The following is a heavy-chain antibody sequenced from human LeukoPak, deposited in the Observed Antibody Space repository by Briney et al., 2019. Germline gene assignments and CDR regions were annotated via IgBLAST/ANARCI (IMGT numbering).Heavy chain of an antibody. Sequence: PGGSLTLSCAASGFTCSSYTMSWLGQAPGKGLEWVSAISGSGGSTYYADSVKGRFTISRDNSKNTLYLQMNSLRAEDTAVYYCANTSGRLLGDYAHCWGQGTLVTVSS. D-gene: IGHD4-17*01. V-gene: IGHV3-23*01. J-gene: IGHJ4*02. CDR2: ISGSGGST. CDR3: ANTSGRLLGDYAHC. CDR1: GFTCSSYT.